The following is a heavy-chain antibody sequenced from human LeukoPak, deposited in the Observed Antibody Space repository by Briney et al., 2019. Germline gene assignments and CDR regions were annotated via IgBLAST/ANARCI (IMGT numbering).Heavy chain of an antibody. Sequence: SETLSLTCAVSGGSISSGGYYWSWIRQHPGKGLEWIVYIYYSGSTYYNPSLKSRVTISVDTSKNQFSLKLSSVTAADTAVYYCARAGYCSSTSCYVVVGSNNWFDPWGQGTLVTVSS. CDR3: ARAGYCSSTSCYVVVGSNNWFDP. CDR1: GGSISSGGYY. D-gene: IGHD2-2*01. CDR2: IYYSGST. J-gene: IGHJ5*02. V-gene: IGHV4-31*11.